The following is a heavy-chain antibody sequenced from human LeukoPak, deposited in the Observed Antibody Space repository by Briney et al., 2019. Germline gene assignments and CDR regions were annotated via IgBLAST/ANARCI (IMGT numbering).Heavy chain of an antibody. D-gene: IGHD6-13*01. Sequence: PGGSLRLSCAASGFTFSSYWMHWVRQAPGKGLVWVSRINTDGSSTSYADSVRGRFTISRDNAKNTLYLQMNSLRAEDTAVYYCARVAPIAAAGIDYWGQGTLVTVSS. CDR2: INTDGSST. CDR1: GFTFSSYW. CDR3: ARVAPIAAAGIDY. V-gene: IGHV3-74*01. J-gene: IGHJ4*02.